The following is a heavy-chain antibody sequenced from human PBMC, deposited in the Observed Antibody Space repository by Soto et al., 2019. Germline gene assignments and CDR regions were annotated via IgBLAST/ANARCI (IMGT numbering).Heavy chain of an antibody. D-gene: IGHD6-19*01. CDR3: AKAYLIAVAEYYFDY. J-gene: IGHJ4*02. CDR1: GFTFRSYG. V-gene: IGHV3-30*12. Sequence: GGSQRLSCTASGFTFRSYGMHWVRQAPGKGLEWVAAISCDGSNTYYADSVKGRFTISRDNSKNTLYLQMNSLRAEDTAVYYCAKAYLIAVAEYYFDYWGQGTLVTVFS. CDR2: ISCDGSNT.